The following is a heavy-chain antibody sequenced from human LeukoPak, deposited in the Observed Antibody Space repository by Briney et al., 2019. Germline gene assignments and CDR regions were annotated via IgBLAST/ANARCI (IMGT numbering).Heavy chain of an antibody. Sequence: GGSLRLSCAASGFTFDDYGMGWVRHAPGKGLEWVSLISWDGGSTYYADSVKGRFTISRDNTKNSVFLQMNSLRAEDTGVYYCARDEGYCGSSACYAGVGYYYAMDVWGQGTAVTVSS. D-gene: IGHD2-2*01. CDR1: GFTFDDYG. J-gene: IGHJ6*02. CDR3: ARDEGYCGSSACYAGVGYYYAMDV. CDR2: ISWDGGST. V-gene: IGHV3-43D*03.